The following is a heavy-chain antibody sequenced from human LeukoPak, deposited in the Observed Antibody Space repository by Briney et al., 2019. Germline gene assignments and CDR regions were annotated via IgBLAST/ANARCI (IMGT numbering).Heavy chain of an antibody. CDR3: ARLYRLQAGYYMDV. V-gene: IGHV4-4*07. CDR2: IYISGST. D-gene: IGHD3-16*02. J-gene: IGHJ6*03. Sequence: PSETLSLTCTVSGGSISSYYWSWIRQPAGKGLEWIGRIYISGSTNYNPSLKSRVTMSVDTSKNQFSLKLSSVTAADTAVYYCARLYRLQAGYYMDVWGKGTTVTVSS. CDR1: GGSISSYY.